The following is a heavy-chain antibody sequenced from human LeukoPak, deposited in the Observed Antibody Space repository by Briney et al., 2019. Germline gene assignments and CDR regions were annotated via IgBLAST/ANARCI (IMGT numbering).Heavy chain of an antibody. V-gene: IGHV3-11*01. CDR3: ASALRYFDWLWEAFDI. CDR2: ISSSGSTI. J-gene: IGHJ3*02. CDR1: GFTFSDYY. Sequence: PGGSLRLSCAASGFTFSDYYMSWIRQAPGKGLEWVSYISSSGSTIYYADSVKGRFTISRDNAKNSLYLQMNSLRAEDTAVYYCASALRYFDWLWEAFDIWGQGTMVTVSS. D-gene: IGHD3-9*01.